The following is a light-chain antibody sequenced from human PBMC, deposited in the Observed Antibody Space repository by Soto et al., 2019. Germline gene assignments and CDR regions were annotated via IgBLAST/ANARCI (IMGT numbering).Light chain of an antibody. CDR1: SSDVGGYNY. V-gene: IGLV2-14*01. CDR3: FSHRGGDSHV. CDR2: GVT. J-gene: IGLJ1*01. Sequence: VLTPPSSWSGSPGQSITISCTGTSSDVGGYNYVSWYQQYPGKAPKLMIYGVTNRPSGVSNRFSGSKTGNTASLIISGLQAEDEAYYYCFSHRGGDSHVFGTGTNVTVL.